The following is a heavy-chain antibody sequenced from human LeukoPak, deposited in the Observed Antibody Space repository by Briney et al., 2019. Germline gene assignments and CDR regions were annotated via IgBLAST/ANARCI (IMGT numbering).Heavy chain of an antibody. V-gene: IGHV3-33*01. CDR3: ARREDDVFFT. D-gene: IGHD1-26*01. CDR1: GSTVSSYG. J-gene: IGHJ3*02. CDR2: IWYDGSNK. Sequence: GGSLSPVYAASGSTVSSYGMHWVRQAPGKGLEWVAVIWYDGSNKYYADSVKGRFTISRDNSKNTLYLQMNSLRAEDTAVYYCARREDDVFFTSGHGTMVTVSS.